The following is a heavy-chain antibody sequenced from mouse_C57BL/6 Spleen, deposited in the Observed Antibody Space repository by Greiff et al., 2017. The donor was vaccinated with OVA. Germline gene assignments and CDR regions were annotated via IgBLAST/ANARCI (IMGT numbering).Heavy chain of an antibody. CDR3: ARSAQAYYFDY. Sequence: LKESGPELVKPGASVKISCKASGYSFTGYYMNWVKQSPEKSLEWIGEINPSTGGTTYNQKFKAKATLTVDKSSSTAYMQLKSLTSEDSAVYYCARSAQAYYFDYWGQGTTLTVSS. J-gene: IGHJ2*01. CDR2: INPSTGGT. V-gene: IGHV1-42*01. CDR1: GYSFTGYY. D-gene: IGHD3-2*02.